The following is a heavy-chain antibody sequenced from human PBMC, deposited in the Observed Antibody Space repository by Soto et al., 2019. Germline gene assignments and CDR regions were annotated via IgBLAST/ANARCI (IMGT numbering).Heavy chain of an antibody. J-gene: IGHJ6*02. CDR2: IIPAFGTT. CDR1: GGTFGIYA. CDR3: ARVPRQLLYGPTRNGMDV. Sequence: QVQLVQSGAAVSKPGSSVKVSCKASGGTFGIYAIGWVRQAPGQGLEWMGGIIPAFGTTNNSQKFQDRVDITADESTNTVYMELRGLRFDDTAVYYCARVPRQLLYGPTRNGMDVWGQGTKLIVSS. V-gene: IGHV1-69*01. D-gene: IGHD2-2*02.